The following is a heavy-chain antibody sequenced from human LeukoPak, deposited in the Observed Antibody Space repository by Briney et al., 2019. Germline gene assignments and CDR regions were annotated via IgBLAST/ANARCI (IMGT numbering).Heavy chain of an antibody. J-gene: IGHJ3*02. Sequence: GASVKVSCKASGYTFTSYDINWVRQATGLGLEWMGWMNPNSGNTGYAQKFQGRVTITRNTSISTAYMELSSLRSEDAAVYYCARMVATILNAFDIWGQGTMVTVSS. D-gene: IGHD5-12*01. CDR2: MNPNSGNT. V-gene: IGHV1-8*03. CDR1: GYTFTSYD. CDR3: ARMVATILNAFDI.